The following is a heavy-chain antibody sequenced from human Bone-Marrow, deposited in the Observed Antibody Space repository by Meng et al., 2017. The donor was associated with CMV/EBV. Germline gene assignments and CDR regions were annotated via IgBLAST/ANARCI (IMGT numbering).Heavy chain of an antibody. CDR2: IYTSGST. J-gene: IGHJ4*02. V-gene: IGHV4-4*07. CDR1: GGSIMSYN. D-gene: IGHD4-17*01. CDR3: ASELGGGDYAY. Sequence: VQLQACGPNLVNPSATLSLTCTVAGGSIMSYNWSWTRQPAGKGLEWIGRIYTSGSTNYNPSLKSRVTMSVDTSKNQFSLKLSSVTAADTAVYYCASELGGGDYAYWGQGTLVTVSS.